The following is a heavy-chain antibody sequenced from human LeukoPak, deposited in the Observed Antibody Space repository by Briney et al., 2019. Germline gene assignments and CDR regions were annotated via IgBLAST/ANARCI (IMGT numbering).Heavy chain of an antibody. V-gene: IGHV3-74*01. CDR3: ARGPGRDSRYFDL. CDR2: INSDGSTT. J-gene: IGHJ2*01. Sequence: GGSLRLSCAASGFTFSTDWMHWVRQAPGKGLVWVSRINSDGSTTGYADSVKGRFTISRDNAKSTLYLQMNSLRAEDTAVYYCARGPGRDSRYFDLWGRGTLVTVSS. CDR1: GFTFSTDW. D-gene: IGHD5-24*01.